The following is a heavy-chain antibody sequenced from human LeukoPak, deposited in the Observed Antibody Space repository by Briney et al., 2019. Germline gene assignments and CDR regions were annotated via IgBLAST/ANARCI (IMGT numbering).Heavy chain of an antibody. CDR3: ARDFLWTAAGARWFDP. J-gene: IGHJ5*02. CDR2: IYYSGTT. CDR1: GGSINNGGYY. V-gene: IGHV4-61*08. D-gene: IGHD6-13*01. Sequence: SQTLSLTCTVSGGSINNGGYYWSWIRQPPGKGLEWIGFIYYSGTTNYNPSLKSRVTISVDTSKNQFSLKLSSVTAADTAMYYCARDFLWTAAGARWFDPWGQGTLVTVSS.